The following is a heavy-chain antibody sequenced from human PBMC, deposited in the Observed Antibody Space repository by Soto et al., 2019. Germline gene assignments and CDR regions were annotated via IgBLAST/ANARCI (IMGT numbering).Heavy chain of an antibody. Sequence: GGSLRLSCAASGFTFSSYGMHWVRQAPGKGLEWVAVIWYGGSNKYYTDSVKGRFTISRDNSKNTLYLQMNSLRAEDTAVYYCARDHSSSSGNYYYYYGMDVWGQGTTVTVSS. J-gene: IGHJ6*02. CDR1: GFTFSSYG. CDR3: ARDHSSSSGNYYYYYGMDV. D-gene: IGHD6-6*01. CDR2: IWYGGSNK. V-gene: IGHV3-33*01.